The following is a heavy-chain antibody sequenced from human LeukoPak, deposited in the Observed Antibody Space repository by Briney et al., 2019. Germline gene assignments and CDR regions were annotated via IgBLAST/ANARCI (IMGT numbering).Heavy chain of an antibody. CDR1: GFTFSSDS. D-gene: IGHD2-15*01. Sequence: LSGGSLRPSCAASGFTFSSDSMNWVRQAPGKGLEWGSYISSSSSTIYYADSVKGRFTISRDNAKNSLYLQMNSLRAEDTAVYYCARDGCSGGSCIVLYYYYYYYMDVWGKGTTVTVSS. J-gene: IGHJ6*03. V-gene: IGHV3-48*04. CDR3: ARDGCSGGSCIVLYYYYYYYMDV. CDR2: ISSSSSTI.